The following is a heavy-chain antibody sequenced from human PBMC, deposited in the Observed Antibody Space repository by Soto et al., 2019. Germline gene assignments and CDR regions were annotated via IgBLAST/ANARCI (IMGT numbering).Heavy chain of an antibody. CDR1: GASISVFY. Sequence: ETLSLTCTVSGASISVFYWSWIRKSAGKGLEWIGRIYATGTTDYNPSLKSRVMMSVDTSKKQFSLKLRSVTAADTAVYYCVRDGTKTLRDWFDPWGQGISVTVSS. J-gene: IGHJ5*02. D-gene: IGHD1-1*01. CDR2: IYATGTT. V-gene: IGHV4-4*07. CDR3: VRDGTKTLRDWFDP.